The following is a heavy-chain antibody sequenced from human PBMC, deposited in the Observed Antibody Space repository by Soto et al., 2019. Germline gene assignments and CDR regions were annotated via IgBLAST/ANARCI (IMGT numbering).Heavy chain of an antibody. J-gene: IGHJ4*02. CDR1: GFTFSNAW. D-gene: IGHD3-9*01. CDR3: TTDQGYFDWLADY. Sequence: PGGSLRLCCAASGFTFSNAWMSWVRQAPGKGLEWVGRIKSKTDGGTTDYAAPVKGRFTISRDDSRNTLYLQMNSLKTEDTAVYYCTTDQGYFDWLADYWGQGTLVTVSS. V-gene: IGHV3-15*01. CDR2: IKSKTDGGTT.